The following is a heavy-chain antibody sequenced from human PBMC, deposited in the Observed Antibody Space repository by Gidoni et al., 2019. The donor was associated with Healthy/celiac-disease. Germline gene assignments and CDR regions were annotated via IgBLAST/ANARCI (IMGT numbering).Heavy chain of an antibody. V-gene: IGHV3-20*04. CDR1: GFTFDAYG. Sequence: EVQLVESGGGVVRPGGSLRLSCAASGFTFDAYGMSWVRQAPGKGLEWVSGINWNGGSTGYADSVKGRFTISRDNAKNSLYLQMNSLRAEDTALYYCARDHPYCSGGSCPFDYWGQGTLVTVSS. CDR2: INWNGGST. J-gene: IGHJ4*02. D-gene: IGHD2-15*01. CDR3: ARDHPYCSGGSCPFDY.